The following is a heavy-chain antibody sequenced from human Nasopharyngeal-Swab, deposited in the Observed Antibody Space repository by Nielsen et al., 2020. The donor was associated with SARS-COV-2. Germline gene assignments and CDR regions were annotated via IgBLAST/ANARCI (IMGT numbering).Heavy chain of an antibody. CDR1: GGSISSYY. V-gene: IGHV4-59*13. CDR2: ANILGRT. Sequence: SETLSLTCTVSGGSISSYYWNWIRQPPGKGLEWIGYANILGRTDYNPSLKSRVTISLDTSNYQFSLRLSSVTAADTAVYYCARDSYRDAFDIWGQGTMATVSS. J-gene: IGHJ3*02. CDR3: ARDSYRDAFDI.